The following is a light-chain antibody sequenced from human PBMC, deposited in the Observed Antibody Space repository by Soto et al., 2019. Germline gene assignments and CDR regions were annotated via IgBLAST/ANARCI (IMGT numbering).Light chain of an antibody. CDR3: QQYGSSRYT. Sequence: EIVLTQSPGTLSLSPGGRATLSCRASQSVDSSYLAWYQQIAGQSPRLLIYGTSSRATGIPDRFSGSGSGTDFTLTITRLEPEDFAVYYCQQYGSSRYTFGQGTKLEIK. CDR2: GTS. V-gene: IGKV3-20*01. J-gene: IGKJ2*01. CDR1: QSVDSSY.